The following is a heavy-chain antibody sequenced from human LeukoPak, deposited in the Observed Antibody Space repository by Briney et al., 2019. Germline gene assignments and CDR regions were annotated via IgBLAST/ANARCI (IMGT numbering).Heavy chain of an antibody. CDR3: AREGGSHYFDY. Sequence: PSETLSLTCTVSGASISSSSWSWIRQPPGKGLEWIGYFFYTGSTNYNPSLKSRVTISVDTSKNQFSLKLSSVTAADTAVYYCAREGGSHYFDYWGQGTLVTVSS. CDR2: FFYTGST. CDR1: GASISSSS. V-gene: IGHV4-59*01. D-gene: IGHD1-26*01. J-gene: IGHJ4*02.